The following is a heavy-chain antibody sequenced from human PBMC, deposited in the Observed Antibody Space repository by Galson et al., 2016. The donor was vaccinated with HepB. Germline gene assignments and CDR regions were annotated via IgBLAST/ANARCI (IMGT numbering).Heavy chain of an antibody. Sequence: SLRLSCAVSGFTFRSYSMNWVRQAPGKGLEWVSYISSSSSAIYYADSVKGRFTVSRDNARNSLFLQMNSLRAEDTAVYHCARVPVSGATAGTFDFWGQGTLVTVFS. CDR1: GFTFRSYS. V-gene: IGHV3-48*04. J-gene: IGHJ4*02. D-gene: IGHD6-13*01. CDR3: ARVPVSGATAGTFDF. CDR2: ISSSSSAI.